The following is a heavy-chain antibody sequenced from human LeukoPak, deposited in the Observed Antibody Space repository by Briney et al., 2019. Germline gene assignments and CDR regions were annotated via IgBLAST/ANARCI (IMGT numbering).Heavy chain of an antibody. Sequence: GGSLRLSCAASGFTFSSYAMSWVRQAPGKGLEWVSAISGSGGSTYYADSVKGRFTISRDNSKNTLYLQMNSLRAEDTAVYYCVLSVVPAAKLSRKHAFDIWGQGTMVTVSS. CDR2: ISGSGGST. CDR3: VLSVVPAAKLSRKHAFDI. V-gene: IGHV3-23*01. CDR1: GFTFSSYA. J-gene: IGHJ3*02. D-gene: IGHD2-2*01.